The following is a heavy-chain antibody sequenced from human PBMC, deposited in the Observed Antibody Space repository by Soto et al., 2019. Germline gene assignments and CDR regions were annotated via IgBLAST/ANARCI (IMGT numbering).Heavy chain of an antibody. D-gene: IGHD5-12*01. J-gene: IGHJ6*02. V-gene: IGHV4-4*07. Sequence: QVQLQEAGPGLVKPSETLSLTCRVSGASIVGFYWTWIRQPAGRGLEWLGHLYTNGSTTYNPSLKSRVSMSVDTSKNHFSMRLSSVTAADTAVYYCAREGYKNYYYGMDVWGLGTPVTVSS. CDR2: LYTNGST. CDR1: GASIVGFY. CDR3: AREGYKNYYYGMDV.